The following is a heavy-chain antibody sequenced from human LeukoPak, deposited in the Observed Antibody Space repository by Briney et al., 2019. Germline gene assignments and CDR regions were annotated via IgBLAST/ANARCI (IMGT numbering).Heavy chain of an antibody. CDR3: ARVSGTYAPLDY. CDR2: ISAYNGNR. V-gene: IGHV1-18*01. D-gene: IGHD1-26*01. Sequence: ASVKVSCKASGYTFSSYGISWVRQAPGQGLEWMGWISAYNGNRNYAQNLQGRVTMTIDTSTSTAYMELRSLRSDDTAVYYCARVSGTYAPLDYWGQGTLVTVSS. J-gene: IGHJ4*02. CDR1: GYTFSSYG.